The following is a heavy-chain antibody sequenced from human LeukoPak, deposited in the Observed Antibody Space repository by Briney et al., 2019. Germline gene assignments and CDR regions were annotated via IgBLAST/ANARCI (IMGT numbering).Heavy chain of an antibody. CDR3: AKEYYATGRYGRYEY. D-gene: IGHD3-10*01. V-gene: IGHV3-23*01. Sequence: GGSLRLSCTASGFTFSSYTMSWVRQAPGKGLEWVSSISESGANTYYPDPVKGRFTISRDNSQNTLYLQMNSLRAEDTAAYYCAKEYYATGRYGRYEYWGQGTLVTVSS. CDR1: GFTFSSYT. J-gene: IGHJ4*02. CDR2: ISESGANT.